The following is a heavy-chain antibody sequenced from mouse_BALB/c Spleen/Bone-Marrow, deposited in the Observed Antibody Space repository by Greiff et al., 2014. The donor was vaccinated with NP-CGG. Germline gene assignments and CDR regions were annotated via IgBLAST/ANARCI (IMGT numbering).Heavy chain of an antibody. CDR2: IDPANGNT. Sequence: VQLQQSGAELVKPGASVKLSCTASGCNIKDTYMHWVKQRPEQGLEWIARIDPANGNTKYDPKFQGKATITADTSSNTAYLQLSSLTSEDSAAYYCARGDYGAFAYWGQGTLVTVSA. J-gene: IGHJ3*01. CDR1: GCNIKDTY. D-gene: IGHD2-4*01. V-gene: IGHV14-3*02. CDR3: ARGDYGAFAY.